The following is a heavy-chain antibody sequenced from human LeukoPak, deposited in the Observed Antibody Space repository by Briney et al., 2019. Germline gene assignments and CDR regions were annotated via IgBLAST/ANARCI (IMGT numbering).Heavy chain of an antibody. CDR2: ISYDGSNK. V-gene: IGHV3-30*18. CDR3: AKDIASGKESYYYGMDV. CDR1: GFTFSSYG. D-gene: IGHD3-10*01. Sequence: GGSLRLSCAASGFTFSSYGMHWVRQAPGKGLEWVAVISYDGSNKYYADSVKGRFTISRDNSKNTLYLQMNSLRAEDTAVYYCAKDIASGKESYYYGMDVWGQGTTVTVSS. J-gene: IGHJ6*02.